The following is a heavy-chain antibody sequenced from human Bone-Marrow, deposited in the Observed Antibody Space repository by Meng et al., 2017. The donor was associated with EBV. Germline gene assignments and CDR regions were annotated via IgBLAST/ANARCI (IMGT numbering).Heavy chain of an antibody. CDR3: ARDSSGDSRNFDP. D-gene: IGHD3-22*01. Sequence: QVELVQSGAGGKKPGASVKVSCKASGYTFSTYAIHWVRQAPGQRLEWMGWINVGNGDTKYSQKLQGRVTITRDTSASTAYMELRSLRSEDTAVYYCARDSSGDSRNFDPWGQGTLVTVSS. J-gene: IGHJ5*02. CDR1: GYTFSTYA. CDR2: INVGNGDT. V-gene: IGHV1-3*01.